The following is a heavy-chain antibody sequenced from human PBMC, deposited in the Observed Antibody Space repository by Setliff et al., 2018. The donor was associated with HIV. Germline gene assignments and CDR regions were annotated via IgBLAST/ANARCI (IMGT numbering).Heavy chain of an antibody. Sequence: SETLSLTCAVYGGSFSGYYWSWIRQPPGKGLEWIGEINHRGSTTYNPSLRSRVTISVDTSKNQFSLKLSSVTAADTAVYYCAIRGSSGWYVGGYFDYWGQGTLVTVSS. CDR3: AIRGSSGWYVGGYFDY. D-gene: IGHD6-19*01. CDR2: INHRGST. V-gene: IGHV4-34*01. J-gene: IGHJ4*02. CDR1: GGSFSGYY.